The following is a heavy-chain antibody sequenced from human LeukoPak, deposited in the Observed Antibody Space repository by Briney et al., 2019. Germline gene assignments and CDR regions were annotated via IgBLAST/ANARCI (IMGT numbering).Heavy chain of an antibody. CDR2: IYSGGST. J-gene: IGHJ4*02. CDR1: GFTFSSYA. V-gene: IGHV3-66*04. CDR3: ARQWLVYYFDY. Sequence: GRSLRLSCAASGFTFSSYAMHWVRQAPGKGLEWVSVIYSGGSTYYADSVKGRFTISRDNSKNTLYLQMNSLRAEDTAVYYCARQWLVYYFDYWGQGTLVTVSS. D-gene: IGHD6-19*01.